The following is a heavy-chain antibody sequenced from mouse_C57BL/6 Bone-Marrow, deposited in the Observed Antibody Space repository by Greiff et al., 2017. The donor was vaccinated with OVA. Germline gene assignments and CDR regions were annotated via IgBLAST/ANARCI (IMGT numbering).Heavy chain of an antibody. CDR1: GYTFTDYE. CDR3: TSHYQPFY. J-gene: IGHJ2*01. CDR2: IDPETGGT. Sequence: VQLQESGAELVRPGASVTLSCKASGYTFTDYEMHWVKQTPVHGLEWIGAIDPETGGTAYNQKFKGKAILTAAKSSSTAYIELRSLTSEDSAVYYCTSHYQPFYWGQGTTLTVSS. D-gene: IGHD1-2*01. V-gene: IGHV1-15*01.